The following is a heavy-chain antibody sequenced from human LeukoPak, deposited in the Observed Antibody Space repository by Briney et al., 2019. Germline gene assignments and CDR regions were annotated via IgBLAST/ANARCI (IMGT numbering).Heavy chain of an antibody. CDR2: ISSSGGST. CDR1: GFTFSSYT. CDR3: AITRIPAGT. Sequence: QPGASLRLSCAASGFTFSSYTMNSVRQAPGKGLEWVSGISSSGGSTYYADSVKGRFTISRDNSKNTLFLQMNSLRTEDTAVYFCAITRIPAGTWGQGTLVTVSP. J-gene: IGHJ4*02. V-gene: IGHV3-23*01. D-gene: IGHD6-13*01.